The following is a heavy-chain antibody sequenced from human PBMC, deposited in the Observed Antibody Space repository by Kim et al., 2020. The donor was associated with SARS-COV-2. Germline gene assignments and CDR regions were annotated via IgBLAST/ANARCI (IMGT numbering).Heavy chain of an antibody. V-gene: IGHV3-7*01. CDR1: GFTFSSYW. CDR2: IKQDGSEK. Sequence: GGSLRLSCAASGFTFSSYWMSWVRQAPGKGLEWVANIKQDGSEKYYVDSVKGRFTISRDNAKNSLYLQMNSLRAEDTAVYYCAREAVAGIISYYYYGMDVWGQGTTVTVSS. D-gene: IGHD6-19*01. J-gene: IGHJ6*02. CDR3: AREAVAGIISYYYYGMDV.